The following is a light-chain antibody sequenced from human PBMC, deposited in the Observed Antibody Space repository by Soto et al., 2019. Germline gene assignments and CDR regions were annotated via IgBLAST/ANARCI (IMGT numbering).Light chain of an antibody. V-gene: IGKV3-20*01. CDR2: GAS. Sequence: VLTQSPGTLSLSPGERATLSCRASQTITNFYLAWYQQKLGQAPRLLIYGASNRATGIPDRFSGSGSGTDFTLTISRLEPEDFAVYYCQQYGSSPRTFGQGTKVDIK. J-gene: IGKJ1*01. CDR3: QQYGSSPRT. CDR1: QTITNFY.